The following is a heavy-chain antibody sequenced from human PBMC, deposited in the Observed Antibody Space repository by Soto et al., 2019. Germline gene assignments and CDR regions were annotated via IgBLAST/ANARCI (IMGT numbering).Heavy chain of an antibody. Sequence: ASVQVSCKASGYTFTSYDINWVRQATGQGLEWMGWMNPNSGNTGYAQKFQGRVTMTRNTSISTAYMELSSLRSEDTAVYYCARGRYCSSTSCYTGNWGDPWGQGNLVTVSA. CDR3: ARGRYCSSTSCYTGNWGDP. D-gene: IGHD2-2*02. CDR1: GYTFTSYD. V-gene: IGHV1-8*01. J-gene: IGHJ5*02. CDR2: MNPNSGNT.